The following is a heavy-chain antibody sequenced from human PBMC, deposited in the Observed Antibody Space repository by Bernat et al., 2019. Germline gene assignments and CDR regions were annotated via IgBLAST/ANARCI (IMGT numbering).Heavy chain of an antibody. Sequence: QLQLQESGPGLVRPSETLSLTCTVSGGSVSGRKYFWGWIRQPPGKGLEWIGSAYDGGGTYYNPSLKSRVTISLDTSNNQFSLKLSSVTAADAAVYYCATDIDRPWFFYWGQGTLVTVSS. J-gene: IGHJ4*02. V-gene: IGHV4-39*02. D-gene: IGHD3-9*01. CDR2: AYDGGGT. CDR1: GGSVSGRKYF. CDR3: ATDIDRPWFFY.